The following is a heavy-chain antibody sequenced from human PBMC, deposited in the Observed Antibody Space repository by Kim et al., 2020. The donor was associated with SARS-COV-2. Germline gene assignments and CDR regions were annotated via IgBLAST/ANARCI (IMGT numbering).Heavy chain of an antibody. J-gene: IGHJ4*02. Sequence: GGSLRLSCAASGFTFSSYSMNWVRQAPGKGLEWVSSISSSSSYIYYADSVKGRFTISRDNAKNSLYLQMNSLRAEDTAVYYCAREWKRAYGSGSYYKWDYWGQGTLVTVSS. CDR1: GFTFSSYS. D-gene: IGHD3-10*01. CDR3: AREWKRAYGSGSYYKWDY. V-gene: IGHV3-21*01. CDR2: ISSSSSYI.